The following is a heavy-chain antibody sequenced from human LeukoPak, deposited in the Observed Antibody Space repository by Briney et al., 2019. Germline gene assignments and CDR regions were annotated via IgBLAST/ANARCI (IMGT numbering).Heavy chain of an antibody. V-gene: IGHV3-64D*06. Sequence: GGSLRRSCSASGFTFSTYAMHWVRQAPGKGLEYVSAISSNGRSTYYADTVKGRFTISRDTSKSTLSLQMSSLRAEDTAVYYCVKSLVVQWWEDAFDIWGQGTMVTVSS. CDR1: GFTFSTYA. CDR2: ISSNGRST. J-gene: IGHJ3*02. D-gene: IGHD2-15*01. CDR3: VKSLVVQWWEDAFDI.